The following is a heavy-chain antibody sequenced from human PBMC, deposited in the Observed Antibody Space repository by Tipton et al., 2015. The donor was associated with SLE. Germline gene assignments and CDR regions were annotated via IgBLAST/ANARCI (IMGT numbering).Heavy chain of an antibody. J-gene: IGHJ4*02. CDR3: ARDPELLVAGLFDY. CDR2: ISNSGSTI. CDR1: GFTFSRYE. D-gene: IGHD6-19*01. V-gene: IGHV3-48*03. Sequence: SLRLSCAASGFTFSRYEMNWVRQAPGKGLEGVAYISNSGSTIYYADSVKGRFTISRDNAKNSLYLQMSSLRAEDTAVYYCARDPELLVAGLFDYWGQGTLVTVSS.